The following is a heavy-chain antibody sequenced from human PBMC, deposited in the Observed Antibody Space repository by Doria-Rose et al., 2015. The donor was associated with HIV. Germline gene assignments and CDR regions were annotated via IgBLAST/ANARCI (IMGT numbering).Heavy chain of an antibody. CDR3: ARIKSSRWYHKYYLDF. CDR1: GVSLSSPGMG. V-gene: IGHV2-26*01. D-gene: IGHD6-13*01. J-gene: IGHJ4*02. CDR2: IFSDDER. Sequence: QESGPVLVKPTETLTLTCTVSGVSLSSPGMGVSWIRQPPGKALEWLANIFSDDERSYNTSLKSRLTISRGTSKSQVVLTMTDMDHVDTATYYCARIKSSRWYHKYYLDFWGQGTLVIVSA.